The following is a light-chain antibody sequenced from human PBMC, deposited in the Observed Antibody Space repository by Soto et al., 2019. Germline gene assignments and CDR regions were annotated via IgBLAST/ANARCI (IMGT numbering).Light chain of an antibody. V-gene: IGKV3-20*01. CDR3: QQYSASPRT. Sequence: EIVLTQSPGTLSLSPGYRSTPSCGSSQTFTGNYLAWYHQKPGQAPRLLIHSASSRATGIPDRFSASGTGTDFTLTISRLEPEDFAVYYCQQYSASPRTFGQGTMVDIK. J-gene: IGKJ1*01. CDR1: QTFTGNY. CDR2: SAS.